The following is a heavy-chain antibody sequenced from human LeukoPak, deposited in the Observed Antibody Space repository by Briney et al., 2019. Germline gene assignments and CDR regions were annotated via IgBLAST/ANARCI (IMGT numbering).Heavy chain of an antibody. V-gene: IGHV4-34*01. D-gene: IGHD3-9*01. CDR2: INHSGST. CDR3: AKNRGYFDWSYYYYYMDV. CDR1: GGSFSGYY. Sequence: PSETLSLTCAVYGGSFSGYYWSWIRQPPGKGLEWIGEINHSGSTNYNPSLKSRVTISVDTSKNQFSLKLSSVATADTAVYYCAKNRGYFDWSYYYYYMDVWGKGTTVTVSS. J-gene: IGHJ6*03.